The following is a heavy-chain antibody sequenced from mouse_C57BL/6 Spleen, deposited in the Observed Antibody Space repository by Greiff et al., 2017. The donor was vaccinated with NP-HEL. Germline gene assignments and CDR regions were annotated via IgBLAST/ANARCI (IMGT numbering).Heavy chain of an antibody. V-gene: IGHV1-59*01. D-gene: IGHD2-5*01. J-gene: IGHJ3*01. Sequence: QVQLKQPGAELVRPGTSVKLSCKASGYTFSSYWMHWVKQRPGQGLEWIGVIDPSDSYTNYNQKFKGKATLTVDTSSSTAYMQLSSLTSEDSAVYYCARGGGLYSNPFAYWGQGTLVTVSA. CDR1: GYTFSSYW. CDR3: ARGGGLYSNPFAY. CDR2: IDPSDSYT.